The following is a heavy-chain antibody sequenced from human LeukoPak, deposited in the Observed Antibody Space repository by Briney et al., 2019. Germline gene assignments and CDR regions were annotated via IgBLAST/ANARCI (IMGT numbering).Heavy chain of an antibody. J-gene: IGHJ6*03. V-gene: IGHV4-59*11. CDR2: IYYGGTT. Sequence: SETPSLTCIVSGGSINSHYWTWIRQPPGKGLEYLGYIYYGGTTVYNPPPQRRVPISLDTSQNQFPLTLTSVTAADTAVYYCAKADASGRYYNRYYYYYMDVWGIGSTVTVSS. CDR1: GGSINSHY. CDR3: AKADASGRYYNRYYYYYMDV. D-gene: IGHD3-10*01.